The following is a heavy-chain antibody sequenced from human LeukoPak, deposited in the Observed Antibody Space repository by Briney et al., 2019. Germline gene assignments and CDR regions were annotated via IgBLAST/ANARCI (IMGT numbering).Heavy chain of an antibody. D-gene: IGHD5-24*01. CDR3: SRVDENGYNFA. CDR1: GFSFSSYS. V-gene: IGHV3-21*01. CDR2: ISGGSSYI. J-gene: IGHJ5*02. Sequence: RGSLRLSCTASGFSFSSYSMNWVRQAPGKGLEWVSSISGGSSYIYYADSVKGRFTISRDNAKNSLFLQMNSLRAEDTAVYYCSRVDENGYNFAWGQGTLVTVSS.